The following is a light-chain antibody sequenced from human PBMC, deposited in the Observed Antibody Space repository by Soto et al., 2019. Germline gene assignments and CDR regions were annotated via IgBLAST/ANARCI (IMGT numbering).Light chain of an antibody. CDR2: AAS. CDR1: QGIRSD. V-gene: IGKV1-6*01. J-gene: IGKJ1*01. Sequence: AIQMTQSPSSLSASVGDRVTLTCRASQGIRSDLGWNQQKPGKAPNLLILAASSLESGVTSRFSGSGSGAEFTLTISSLQPDDFASYYCQQYNNLQTFGQGTKVEIK. CDR3: QQYNNLQT.